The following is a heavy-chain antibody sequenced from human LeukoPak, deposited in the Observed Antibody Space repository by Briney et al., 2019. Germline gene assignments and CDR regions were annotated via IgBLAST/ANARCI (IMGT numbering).Heavy chain of an antibody. CDR2: ISSSSSTI. CDR1: GFTFSSYS. D-gene: IGHD4-17*01. V-gene: IGHV3-48*04. J-gene: IGHJ4*02. Sequence: GGSLRLSCAASGFTFSSYSMIWVRQAPGKGLEWVSYISSSSSTIYYADSVKGRFTISRDNAKNSLYLQMNSLRAEDTAAYYCARDRRTVITRGDFDYWGQGTLVTVSS. CDR3: ARDRRTVITRGDFDY.